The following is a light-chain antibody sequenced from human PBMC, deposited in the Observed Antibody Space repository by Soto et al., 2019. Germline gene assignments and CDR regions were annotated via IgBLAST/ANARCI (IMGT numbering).Light chain of an antibody. J-gene: IGKJ1*01. CDR3: QHYTNWRPWT. CDR1: QSVSSN. Sequence: IVMTQSPATLSVSPGERATLSCRASQSVSSNFAWNQRRPGQAPRLLIYGASTRGTGIPARFRGSGSGTDVNLTISSRRAEDFAVYYWQHYTNWRPWTFGEGTKVEIK. V-gene: IGKV3-15*01. CDR2: GAS.